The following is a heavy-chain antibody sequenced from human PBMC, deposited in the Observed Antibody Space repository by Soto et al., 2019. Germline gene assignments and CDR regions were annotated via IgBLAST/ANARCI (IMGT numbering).Heavy chain of an antibody. Sequence: SGESLRISCKGSGYSFTTYWSGWVRRMPGKGLEWMGIIYPGDSDTRYSPSFQGQVTISADKSISTAYLQWSSLKASDTAMYYCARHAIVATARGGMDVWGQGTTVTVSS. D-gene: IGHD5-12*01. J-gene: IGHJ6*02. CDR2: IYPGDSDT. CDR1: GYSFTTYW. CDR3: ARHAIVATARGGMDV. V-gene: IGHV5-51*01.